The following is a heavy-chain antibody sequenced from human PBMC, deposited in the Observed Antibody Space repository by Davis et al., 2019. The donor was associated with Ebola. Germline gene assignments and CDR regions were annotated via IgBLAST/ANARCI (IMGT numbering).Heavy chain of an antibody. V-gene: IGHV3-48*03. Sequence: GGSLRLSCAASGFTFSSYEMNWVRQAPGKGLEWVSYISSSGSTIYYADSVKGRFTISRDNAKNSLYLQMNSLRAEDTAVYYCARGAVLKWLTSEYGMDVWGQGTTVTVSS. J-gene: IGHJ6*02. CDR3: ARGAVLKWLTSEYGMDV. CDR2: ISSSGSTI. CDR1: GFTFSSYE. D-gene: IGHD3-3*01.